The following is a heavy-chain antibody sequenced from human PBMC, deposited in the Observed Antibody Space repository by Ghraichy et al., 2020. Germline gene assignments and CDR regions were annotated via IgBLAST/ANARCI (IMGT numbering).Heavy chain of an antibody. D-gene: IGHD3-22*01. CDR1: GGSISSGGYY. Sequence: SETLSLTCTVSGGSISSGGYYWSWIRQHPGKGLEWIGYIYYSGSTYYNPSLKSRVTISVDTSKNQFSLKLSSVTAADTAVYYCARDHHYYDSSGYHSGAFDIWGQGTMVTVSS. CDR2: IYYSGST. J-gene: IGHJ3*02. V-gene: IGHV4-31*03. CDR3: ARDHHYYDSSGYHSGAFDI.